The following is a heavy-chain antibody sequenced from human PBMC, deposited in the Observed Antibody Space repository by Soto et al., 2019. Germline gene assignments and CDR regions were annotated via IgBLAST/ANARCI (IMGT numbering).Heavy chain of an antibody. CDR2: IRSKAYGGTT. Sequence: GGSRRLSCTASGLTSGDYAMSWFRQAPGKGLEWVGFIRSKAYGGTTEYAASVKGRFTISRDDSKSIAYLQMNSLKTEDTAVYYCTRGITIFPYGMDVWGQGTTVTVSS. J-gene: IGHJ6*02. CDR3: TRGITIFPYGMDV. CDR1: GLTSGDYA. V-gene: IGHV3-49*03. D-gene: IGHD3-9*01.